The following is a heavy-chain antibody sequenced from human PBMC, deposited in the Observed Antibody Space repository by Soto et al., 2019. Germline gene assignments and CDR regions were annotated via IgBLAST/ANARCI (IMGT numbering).Heavy chain of an antibody. D-gene: IGHD1-7*01. J-gene: IGHJ4*01. Sequence: EVQLLESGGGLVQPGGFLRLSCAASGFTFTNYAMGWVRQAPGKGLEWVSGITSAGDSRFYADSVKDRFTISKDNSKATLFLEMSNLRAEDPAIYYCAKDVHRRWNYVRQWGHGTLVTVSS. V-gene: IGHV3-23*01. CDR1: GFTFTNYA. CDR3: AKDVHRRWNYVRQ. CDR2: ITSAGDSR.